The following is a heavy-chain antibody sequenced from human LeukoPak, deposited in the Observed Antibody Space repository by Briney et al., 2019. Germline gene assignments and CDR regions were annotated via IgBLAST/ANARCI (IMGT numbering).Heavy chain of an antibody. CDR3: AKEGRSLQTY. CDR1: GFIFSNTW. J-gene: IGHJ4*02. V-gene: IGHV3-7*03. CDR2: IKEDGTET. D-gene: IGHD5-24*01. Sequence: GGSLRLSCAASGFIFSNTWMNWVRQAPGKGLEWVANIKEDGTETYYVDSVKGRFTISRDNAKNSLYLQMSSLRVEDTAVYYCAKEGRSLQTYWGQGTLVTVSS.